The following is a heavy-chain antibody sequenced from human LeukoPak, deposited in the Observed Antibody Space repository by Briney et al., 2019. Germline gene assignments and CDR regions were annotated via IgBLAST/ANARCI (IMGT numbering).Heavy chain of an antibody. V-gene: IGHV3-74*01. CDR3: VRGAVGTGVWFDP. J-gene: IGHJ5*02. D-gene: IGHD1-26*01. CDR2: INIDGANT. Sequence: GGSLRLSCAASGFTFSGYWMHWVRQAPGKGLEWVSRINIDGANTNYADSVKGRFTISRDNAKNTLHLQMNSLRADDTAVYYCVRGAVGTGVWFDPWGQGTLVTVSS. CDR1: GFTFSGYW.